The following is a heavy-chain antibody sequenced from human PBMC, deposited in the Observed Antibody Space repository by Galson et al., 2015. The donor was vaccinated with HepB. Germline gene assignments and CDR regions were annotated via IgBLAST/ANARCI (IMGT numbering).Heavy chain of an antibody. CDR2: INPNSGGT. CDR3: ARSYCSGGSCYPDY. J-gene: IGHJ4*02. Sequence: SVKVSCKASGYTFTGYYMHWVRQAPGQGLEWMGWINPNSGGTNYAQKFQGWVTMTRDTSISTAYMELSRLRSDDTAVYYCARSYCSGGSCYPDYWGQGTLVTVSS. D-gene: IGHD2-15*01. CDR1: GYTFTGYY. V-gene: IGHV1-2*04.